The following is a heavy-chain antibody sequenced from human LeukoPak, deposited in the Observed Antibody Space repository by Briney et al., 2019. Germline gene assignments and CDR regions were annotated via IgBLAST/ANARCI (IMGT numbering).Heavy chain of an antibody. Sequence: PGGSLRLPCAASGFMFSTYWMTWVRQAPGKGPEWVANIKPDGSETYYVDSVKGRFTISRDNTKNLLYLQMNSLRGEDAAVYYCGGFGYEAAVDLWGQGTLVTVSS. CDR1: GFMFSTYW. J-gene: IGHJ1*01. CDR2: IKPDGSET. CDR3: GGFGYEAAVDL. D-gene: IGHD6-13*01. V-gene: IGHV3-7*01.